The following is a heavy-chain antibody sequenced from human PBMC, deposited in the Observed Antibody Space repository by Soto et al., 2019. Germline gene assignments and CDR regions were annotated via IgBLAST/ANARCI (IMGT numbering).Heavy chain of an antibody. V-gene: IGHV4-39*01. D-gene: IGHD3-3*01. CDR2: IYYSGST. CDR1: GGSISSSSYY. CDR3: ARHYDFWSGYYRFDP. J-gene: IGHJ5*02. Sequence: SETLSLTCTVSGGSISSSSYYWGWIRQPPGKGLEWIGSIYYSGSTYHNPSLKSRVTISVDTSKNQFSLKLSSVTAADTAVYYCARHYDFWSGYYRFDPWGQGTLVTVSS.